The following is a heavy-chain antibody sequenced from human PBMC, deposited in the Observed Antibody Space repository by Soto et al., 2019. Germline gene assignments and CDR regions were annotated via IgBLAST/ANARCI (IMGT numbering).Heavy chain of an antibody. Sequence: QVQLVQSGAEVKKPGASVKVSCKASGYTFTSYYMHWVRQAPGQGLEWMGIINPSGGSTSYAQKFQGRVTMTRATSTSTVYMELSSLRSEDTAVYYCARSDAVTTPYYSYMDVWGKGTTVTVSS. V-gene: IGHV1-46*03. CDR3: ARSDAVTTPYYSYMDV. CDR1: GYTFTSYY. J-gene: IGHJ6*03. D-gene: IGHD4-4*01. CDR2: INPSGGST.